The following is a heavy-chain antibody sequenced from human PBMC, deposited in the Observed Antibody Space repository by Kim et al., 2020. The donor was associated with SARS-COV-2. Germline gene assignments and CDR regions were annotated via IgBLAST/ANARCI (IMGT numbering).Heavy chain of an antibody. CDR3: ARGNSHAFDM. Sequence: GGSLRLSCEASGFASSSYWMHWVRQPPGKGLVWVSRINNDGTSTTNADSVKGRFTISRDNAKNTLYLQMNSLRADDTAVYYCARGNSHAFDMWGQRTMVTVSS. CDR2: INNDGTST. J-gene: IGHJ3*02. D-gene: IGHD4-4*01. CDR1: GFASSSYW. V-gene: IGHV3-74*01.